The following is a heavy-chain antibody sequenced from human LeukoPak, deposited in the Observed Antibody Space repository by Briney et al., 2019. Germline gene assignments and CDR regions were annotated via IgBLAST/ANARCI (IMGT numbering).Heavy chain of an antibody. D-gene: IGHD1-26*01. CDR1: GFTFSTYS. Sequence: GGSLRPSCAVSGFTFSTYSMNWVRQAPGKGLEWVSYISSSSSTIYYADSVKGRFTISRDNAKNSLYLQMNSLRDEDTAVYYCARSTWQLLRILDYWGQGTLVTVSS. CDR2: ISSSSSTI. V-gene: IGHV3-48*02. CDR3: ARSTWQLLRILDY. J-gene: IGHJ4*02.